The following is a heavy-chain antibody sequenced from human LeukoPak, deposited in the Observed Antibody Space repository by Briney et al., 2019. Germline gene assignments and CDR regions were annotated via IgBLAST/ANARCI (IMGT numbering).Heavy chain of an antibody. D-gene: IGHD2-2*02. CDR2: IRYDGSNK. Sequence: GGSLRLSRAASGFTFSSYGMHWVRQAPGKGLEWVAFIRYDGSNKYYADSVKGRFTISRDNSKNTLYLQMNSLRAEDTAVYYCAKDLKCSSTSCYIGADYWGQGTLVTVSS. CDR3: AKDLKCSSTSCYIGADY. CDR1: GFTFSSYG. J-gene: IGHJ4*02. V-gene: IGHV3-30*02.